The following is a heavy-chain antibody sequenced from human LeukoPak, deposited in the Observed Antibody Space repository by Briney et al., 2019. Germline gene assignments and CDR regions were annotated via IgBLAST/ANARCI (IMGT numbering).Heavy chain of an antibody. V-gene: IGHV3-23*01. J-gene: IGHJ4*02. D-gene: IGHD3-3*01. CDR2: ISGSGGST. Sequence: GGPLRLSCAASGFTFGNYAMTWVRQAPGKGLEWVSSISGSGGSTYYADSVKGRFTISRDNSQNTLYLQMNSLRAEDTAVYYCAKDLYTYYHFFDYWGQGTLVTVSS. CDR1: GFTFGNYA. CDR3: AKDLYTYYHFFDY.